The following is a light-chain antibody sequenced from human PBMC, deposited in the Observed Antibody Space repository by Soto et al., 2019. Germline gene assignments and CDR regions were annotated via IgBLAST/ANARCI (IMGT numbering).Light chain of an antibody. CDR3: QQYNNWPPL. CDR1: QSVSSS. J-gene: IGKJ4*01. CDR2: GAS. V-gene: IGKV3-15*01. Sequence: EIVMTQSPATLSVSPGERATLSCRASQSVSSSLAWYQQKPGQAPRLLIYGASTRATGIPARFSGSGSGTEFTLTISSLQSEDFAVYYCQQYNNWPPLFGGGTKVDIK.